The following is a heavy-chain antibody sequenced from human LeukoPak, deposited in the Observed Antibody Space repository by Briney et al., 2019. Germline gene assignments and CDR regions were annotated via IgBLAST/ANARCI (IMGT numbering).Heavy chain of an antibody. CDR3: ARDPVFNYYGSGSYLDY. CDR1: GGSISSSSYY. D-gene: IGHD3-10*01. V-gene: IGHV4-39*07. Sequence: PSETLSLTCTVSGGSISSSSYYWGWIRQPPGKGLEWIGSIYYSGSTYYNPSLKSRVTISVDTSKNQFSLRLSSVTAADTAVYFCARDPVFNYYGSGSYLDYWGQGTLVTVSS. CDR2: IYYSGST. J-gene: IGHJ4*02.